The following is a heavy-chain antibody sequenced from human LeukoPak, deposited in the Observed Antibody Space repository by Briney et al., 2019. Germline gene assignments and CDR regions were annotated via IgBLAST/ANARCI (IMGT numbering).Heavy chain of an antibody. Sequence: GESLQISCKGSGYSFTYWIGWVRQMPGKGLEWMGIIYSGDSHTKYSPSFQGRVTISADKSISTAYLQWSSLEASDTAVYYCASARHGDYVWDYWGQGTLVTASS. D-gene: IGHD4-17*01. CDR2: IYSGDSHT. V-gene: IGHV5-51*01. CDR1: GYSFTYW. J-gene: IGHJ4*02. CDR3: ASARHGDYVWDY.